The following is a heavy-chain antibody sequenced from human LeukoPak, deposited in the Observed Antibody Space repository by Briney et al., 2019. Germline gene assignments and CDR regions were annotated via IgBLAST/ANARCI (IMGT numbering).Heavy chain of an antibody. Sequence: PSETLSLTCAVYGGSFSGYYWSWIRQPPGKGLEWIGEINHSGSTYYNPSLKSRVTISVDTSKNQFSLKLSSVTAADTAVYYCARCMVRGNFYYMDVWGKGTTVTVSS. CDR2: INHSGST. CDR1: GGSFSGYY. J-gene: IGHJ6*03. V-gene: IGHV4-34*01. D-gene: IGHD3-10*01. CDR3: ARCMVRGNFYYMDV.